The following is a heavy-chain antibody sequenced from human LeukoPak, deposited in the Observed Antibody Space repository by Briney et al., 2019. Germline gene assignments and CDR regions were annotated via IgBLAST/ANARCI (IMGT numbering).Heavy chain of an antibody. J-gene: IGHJ4*02. D-gene: IGHD5-12*01. CDR1: GFTFSSYG. CDR3: AKEGASGYDPVVHQDYFDY. V-gene: IGHV3-30*18. Sequence: GGSLRLSCAASGFTFSSYGMPWVRQAPGKGLEWVAVISYDGSNKYYADSVKGRFTISRDNSKNTLYLQMNSLRAEDTAVYYCAKEGASGYDPVVHQDYFDYWGQGTLVTVSS. CDR2: ISYDGSNK.